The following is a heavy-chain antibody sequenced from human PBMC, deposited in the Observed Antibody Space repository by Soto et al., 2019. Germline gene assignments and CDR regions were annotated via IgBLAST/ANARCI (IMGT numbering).Heavy chain of an antibody. CDR3: AKDRGDYYGSGSYYSPSRVLAYYGMDV. CDR1: GFTFSSYA. Sequence: VQLLESGGGLVQPGGSLRLSCAASGFTFSSYAMSWVRQAPGKGLEWVSAISGSGGSTYYADSVKGRFTISRDNSKNTLYLQMNSLRAEDTAVYYCAKDRGDYYGSGSYYSPSRVLAYYGMDVWGQGTTVTVSS. V-gene: IGHV3-23*01. CDR2: ISGSGGST. D-gene: IGHD3-10*01. J-gene: IGHJ6*02.